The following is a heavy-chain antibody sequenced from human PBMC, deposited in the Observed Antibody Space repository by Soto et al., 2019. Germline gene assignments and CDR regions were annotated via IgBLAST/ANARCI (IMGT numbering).Heavy chain of an antibody. J-gene: IGHJ3*02. V-gene: IGHV3-23*01. D-gene: IGHD3-22*01. CDR2: ISGGGLIT. CDR3: ARSPITMIVVAHDALDI. Sequence: GGSLRLSCAASGFTFSNYAMSWVRQAPGKGLEWVSSISGGGLITYYADSVRGRFTISRDNSRNTLYLQINSLRAEDTAVYYCARSPITMIVVAHDALDIWGQGTMVTVSS. CDR1: GFTFSNYA.